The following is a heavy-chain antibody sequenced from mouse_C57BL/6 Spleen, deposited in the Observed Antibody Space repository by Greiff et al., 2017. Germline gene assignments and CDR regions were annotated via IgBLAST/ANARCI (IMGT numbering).Heavy chain of an antibody. Sequence: VKLVESGAELVKPGASVKMSCKASGYTFTTYPIEWMKQNHGKSLEWIGNFHPYNDDTKYNEKFKGKATLTVEKSSSTVYLELSRLTSDDSAVYYCARGYYYGSSYYFDYWGQGTTLTVSS. CDR1: GYTFTTYP. CDR3: ARGYYYGSSYYFDY. D-gene: IGHD1-1*01. V-gene: IGHV1-47*01. CDR2: FHPYNDDT. J-gene: IGHJ2*01.